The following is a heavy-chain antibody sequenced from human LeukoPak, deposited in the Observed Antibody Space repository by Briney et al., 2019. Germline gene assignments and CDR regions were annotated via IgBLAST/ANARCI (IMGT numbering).Heavy chain of an antibody. Sequence: ASVKVSCKASGYTFTGYYMHWVRQAPGQGLKWMGWINPNSGGTNYAQKFQGRVTMTRDTSISTAYMELSRLRSDDTAVYYCARVWAYYDSSGYYYYWGQGTLVTVSS. CDR2: INPNSGGT. V-gene: IGHV1-2*02. D-gene: IGHD3-22*01. CDR1: GYTFTGYY. CDR3: ARVWAYYDSSGYYYY. J-gene: IGHJ4*02.